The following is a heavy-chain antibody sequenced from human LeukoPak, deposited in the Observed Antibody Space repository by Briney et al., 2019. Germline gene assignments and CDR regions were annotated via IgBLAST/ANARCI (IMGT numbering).Heavy chain of an antibody. CDR2: IYYSGST. CDR1: GGSISSYY. J-gene: IGHJ4*02. CDR3: ARDTWGFGNFDY. D-gene: IGHD3-16*01. V-gene: IGHV4-59*01. Sequence: SETLSLTCTVSGGSISSYYWSWIRQPPGKGLEWIGYIYYSGSTNYNPSLKSRVTISVDTSKNQFSLKLSSVTAADTAVYYCARDTWGFGNFDYWAQEPLVTVSS.